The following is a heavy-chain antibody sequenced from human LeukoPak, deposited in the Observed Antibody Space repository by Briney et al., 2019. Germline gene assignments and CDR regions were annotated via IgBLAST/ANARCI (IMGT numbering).Heavy chain of an antibody. Sequence: SETLSLTCMVSGDPISGYSNYKWTWIRQPPGKGLEWIGEINDSGRINYNPSLMSRVTVSVDTSKNQFSLRLTSVTATDTAVYYCARRWNYGRNYYIDVWGNGATVSVSS. CDR2: INDSGRI. D-gene: IGHD1-7*01. CDR1: GDPISGYSNYK. CDR3: ARRWNYGRNYYIDV. J-gene: IGHJ6*03. V-gene: IGHV4-34*01.